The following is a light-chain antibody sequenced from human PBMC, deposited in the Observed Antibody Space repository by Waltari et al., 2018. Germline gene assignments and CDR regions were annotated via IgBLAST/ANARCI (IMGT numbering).Light chain of an antibody. CDR1: SSDVGGYNY. V-gene: IGLV2-11*01. CDR3: CSYAGSYTLEV. J-gene: IGLJ3*02. CDR2: DVS. Sequence: QSALTQPRSVSGSPGQSVTISCTGTSSDVGGYNYVSWYQQHPGKAPKLVIYDVSKRPAGVPGRFSGSKSANTASLTSSGLQAEDEADYYCCSYAGSYTLEVFGGGTKLTVL.